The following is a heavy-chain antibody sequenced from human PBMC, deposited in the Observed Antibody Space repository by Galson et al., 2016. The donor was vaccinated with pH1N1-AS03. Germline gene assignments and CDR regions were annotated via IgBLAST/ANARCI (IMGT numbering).Heavy chain of an antibody. V-gene: IGHV4-4*02. CDR2: IFHSGTT. D-gene: IGHD4-11*01. J-gene: IGHJ3*01. CDR1: GGSIIGRNG. CDR3: AREVNKMTTSDAFDL. Sequence: ETLSLTCAVSGGSIIGRNGWSWVRQPPGKGLEWIGEIFHSGTTNFNPSLTSRVTLSLDKSKNQFSLRLNSVSAADTAVYYCAREVNKMTTSDAFDLWGQGTMVTVSS.